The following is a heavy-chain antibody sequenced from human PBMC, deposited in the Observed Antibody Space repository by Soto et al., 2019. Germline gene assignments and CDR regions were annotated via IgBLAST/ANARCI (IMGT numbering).Heavy chain of an antibody. Sequence: QVQLQQWGAGLLKPSETLSLTCDVYGTSFSGNYWSWIRQPPGEGLEWIGEINPSGSTNYSPSLKSRATISADTSKNQFSLKLSSVTAADTAVYYCVRGRDGGGASWGRGTLVTVSS. D-gene: IGHD4-17*01. CDR3: VRGRDGGGAS. CDR1: GTSFSGNY. CDR2: INPSGST. V-gene: IGHV4-34*01. J-gene: IGHJ5*02.